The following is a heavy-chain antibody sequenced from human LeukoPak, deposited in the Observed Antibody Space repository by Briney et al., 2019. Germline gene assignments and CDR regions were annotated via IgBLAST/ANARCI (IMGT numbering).Heavy chain of an antibody. CDR1: GFTFSSYG. J-gene: IGHJ4*01. CDR3: AREPHYYGSGPFDY. D-gene: IGHD3-10*01. CDR2: IWYDGSNK. Sequence: GGSLRLSCAASGFTFSSYGMHWVRQAPGKGLEWVAVIWYDGSNKYYADSVKGRFTISRDNSKNTLYLQMNSLRAEDTAVYYCAREPHYYGSGPFDYWGQGTPVTVSS. V-gene: IGHV3-33*01.